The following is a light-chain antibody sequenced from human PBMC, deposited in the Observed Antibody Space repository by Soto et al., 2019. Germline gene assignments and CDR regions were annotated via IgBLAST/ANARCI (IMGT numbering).Light chain of an antibody. CDR1: QSIST. CDR3: QQYDSYWT. J-gene: IGKJ1*01. CDR2: DAS. V-gene: IGKV1-5*01. Sequence: DIQMTQSPSTLSASVGDRVSITCRASQSISTLAWYQQRPGKAPKVLIHDASSLESGVPSRFSGSRSGTEFTLTISSLQPDDFATYYCQQYDSYWTFGQGTKVDI.